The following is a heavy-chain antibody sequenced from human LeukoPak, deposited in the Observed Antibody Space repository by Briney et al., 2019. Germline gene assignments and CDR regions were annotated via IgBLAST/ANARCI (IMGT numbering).Heavy chain of an antibody. CDR3: ARDPGGPGFGELLYYYYGMDV. J-gene: IGHJ6*02. D-gene: IGHD3-10*01. CDR1: GYSISSGYY. CDR2: IYHSGST. V-gene: IGHV4-38-2*02. Sequence: QSSETLSLTCTVSGYSISSGYYWGWIRQPPGKGLEWIGSIYHSGSTYYNPSLKSRVTISVDTSKNQFSLKLSSVTAADTAVYYCARDPGGPGFGELLYYYYGMDVWGQGTTVTVSS.